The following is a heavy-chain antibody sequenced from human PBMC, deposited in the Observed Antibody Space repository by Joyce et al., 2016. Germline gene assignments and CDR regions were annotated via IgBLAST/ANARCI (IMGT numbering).Heavy chain of an antibody. CDR2: INTHTGGT. Sequence: QVQLVQSGAEVKKPGASVKVSCKASGYTFGGYYMHWVRQAPGQGLELMGCINTHTGGTNNAQNLQGRVTMTRDTSISTAYMELTSLRFDDTAVYYCARSGRGYIYGYFDYWGQGTLVTVSS. CDR1: GYTFGGYY. D-gene: IGHD5-18*01. V-gene: IGHV1-2*02. CDR3: ARSGRGYIYGYFDY. J-gene: IGHJ4*02.